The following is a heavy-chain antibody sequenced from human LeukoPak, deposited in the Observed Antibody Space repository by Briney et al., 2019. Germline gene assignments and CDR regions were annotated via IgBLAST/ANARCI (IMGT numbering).Heavy chain of an antibody. CDR3: ARGHDYDSSVAY. CDR1: GFTVSSNY. Sequence: GGSLRLSCAASGFTVSSNYMSWVRQAPGKGLEWVSVIYSGGSTYYADSVKGRFTISRDNSKNTVDLQMNSLRAEDTAVYYCARGHDYDSSVAYWGQGTLVTLSS. V-gene: IGHV3-66*01. CDR2: IYSGGST. D-gene: IGHD3-22*01. J-gene: IGHJ4*02.